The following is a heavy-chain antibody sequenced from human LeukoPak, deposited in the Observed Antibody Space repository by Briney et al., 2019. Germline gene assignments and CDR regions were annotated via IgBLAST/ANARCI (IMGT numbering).Heavy chain of an antibody. Sequence: GGSLRLSCAASGFTFNTYPMSWVRQAPGKGLEWVSGISSSGDTKDYADSVKGRFTISRDNAKNTLFLQMNTLRAEDTAVYYCAKDFDSSKWFYTHWGQGTLVIVSS. CDR1: GFTFNTYP. D-gene: IGHD6-13*01. CDR3: AKDFDSSKWFYTH. CDR2: ISSSGDTK. J-gene: IGHJ4*02. V-gene: IGHV3-23*01.